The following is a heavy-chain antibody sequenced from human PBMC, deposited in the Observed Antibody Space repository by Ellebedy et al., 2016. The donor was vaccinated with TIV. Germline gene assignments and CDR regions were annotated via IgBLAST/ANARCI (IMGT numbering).Heavy chain of an antibody. D-gene: IGHD7-27*01. CDR1: GGSFSDYY. CDR2: INHSGST. CDR3: ARDGNWGLAY. V-gene: IGHV4-34*01. J-gene: IGHJ4*02. Sequence: SETLSLXXAVYGGSFSDYYWTWIRQPPGKGLEWIGEINHSGSTNYNPSLKNRVTISVDTSKNQFSLKLNSVTAADTAVYYCARDGNWGLAYWGQGTLVTVSS.